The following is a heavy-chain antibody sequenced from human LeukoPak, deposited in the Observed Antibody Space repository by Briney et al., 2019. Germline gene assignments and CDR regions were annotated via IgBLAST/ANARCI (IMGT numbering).Heavy chain of an antibody. D-gene: IGHD6-6*01. Sequence: PSGTLSLSCTVSGGSISSYYRSWIRQPPGKGLEWIGYIYYSGSTNYNPSLKSRVTISVDTSKNQFSLKLSSVTAADTAVYYCARGRYSSSSPYYFDYWGQGTLVTVSS. J-gene: IGHJ4*02. CDR2: IYYSGST. CDR3: ARGRYSSSSPYYFDY. CDR1: GGSISSYY. V-gene: IGHV4-59*01.